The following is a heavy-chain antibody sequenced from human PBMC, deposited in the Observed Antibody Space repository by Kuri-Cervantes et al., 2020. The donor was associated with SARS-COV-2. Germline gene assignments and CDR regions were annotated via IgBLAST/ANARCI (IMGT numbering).Heavy chain of an antibody. CDR1: RGTFNTHI. Sequence: SVKVSCKASRGTFNTHIINSLRQAPGQGLEWMGGICPVFGAPYYAQKFQGRVTIAAEESTSTVHMELSSLKSEDTAIYYCARETGHRKMGIDPWGQGTLVTVSS. D-gene: IGHD2-21*01. J-gene: IGHJ5*02. CDR3: ARETGHRKMGIDP. V-gene: IGHV1-69*13. CDR2: ICPVFGAP.